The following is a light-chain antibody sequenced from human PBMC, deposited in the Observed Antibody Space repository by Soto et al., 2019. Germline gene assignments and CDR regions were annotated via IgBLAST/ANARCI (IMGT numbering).Light chain of an antibody. Sequence: DIVLTQSPGTLSLSPGERATLSCRASQSVSSNHLAWYQQKPGQAPRLLIYGGSSRATGIPVRFSGSGSGTDFTLTISRLEPEDFAVYYCQQYGSSRGTFGQGTKVDI. CDR3: QQYGSSRGT. CDR1: QSVSSNH. J-gene: IGKJ1*01. CDR2: GGS. V-gene: IGKV3-20*01.